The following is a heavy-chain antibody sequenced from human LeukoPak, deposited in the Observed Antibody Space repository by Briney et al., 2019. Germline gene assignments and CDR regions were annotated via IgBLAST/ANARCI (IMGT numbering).Heavy chain of an antibody. CDR1: GFTVSSNY. CDR2: IYSGGST. D-gene: IGHD6-13*01. Sequence: GGSLRLSCAASGFTVSSNYMSWVRQAPGKGLEWVSVIYSGGSTYYADSVKGRFTISRDNSKNTLYLQMKSLRAEDTAVYYCARDQDSSSWYANWGQGTLVTVSS. V-gene: IGHV3-53*01. J-gene: IGHJ4*02. CDR3: ARDQDSSSWYAN.